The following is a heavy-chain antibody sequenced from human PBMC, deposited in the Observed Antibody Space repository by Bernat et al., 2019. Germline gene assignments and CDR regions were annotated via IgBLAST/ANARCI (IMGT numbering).Heavy chain of an antibody. Sequence: EVQLVDSGGGLVKPGGSLRLPSAASGFTFSNAWMSGVRQAPGKGLEWFGRINSKTDGGTTDYAAPVKARFTISRDDSKNTLYLQMNSLKTEDTAVYYCTTDPAVPYYFDYWGQGTLVTVSS. CDR1: GFTFSNAW. J-gene: IGHJ4*02. CDR2: INSKTDGGTT. V-gene: IGHV3-15*01. CDR3: TTDPAVPYYFDY.